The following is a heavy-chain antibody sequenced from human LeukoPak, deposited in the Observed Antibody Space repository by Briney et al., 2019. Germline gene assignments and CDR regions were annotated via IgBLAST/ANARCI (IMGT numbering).Heavy chain of an antibody. D-gene: IGHD3-3*01. V-gene: IGHV1-8*03. CDR2: MNPNSGNT. J-gene: IGHJ3*02. CDR1: GYTFTGYY. Sequence: ASVKVSCKASGYTFTGYYMHWVRQAPGEGLEWMGWMNPNSGNTGYAQKFQGRVTITRNTSISTAYMELSSLRSEDTAVYYCARYQAIFGVVISTDAFDIWGQGTMVTVSS. CDR3: ARYQAIFGVVISTDAFDI.